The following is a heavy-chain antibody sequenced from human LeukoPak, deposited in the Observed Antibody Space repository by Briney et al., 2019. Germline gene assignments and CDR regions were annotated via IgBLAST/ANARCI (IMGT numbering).Heavy chain of an antibody. CDR1: GFTFSSYA. J-gene: IGHJ4*02. D-gene: IGHD3-22*01. Sequence: GGSLRLSCAGSGFTFSSYAMSWVRQAPGKGLEWVSAISGSGDSTFYADSVKGRFSVSRDNSENTLYLQMSSLRAEDTALYYCARGYDSSGYYTEFGYWGQGTLVTVSS. V-gene: IGHV3-23*01. CDR3: ARGYDSSGYYTEFGY. CDR2: ISGSGDST.